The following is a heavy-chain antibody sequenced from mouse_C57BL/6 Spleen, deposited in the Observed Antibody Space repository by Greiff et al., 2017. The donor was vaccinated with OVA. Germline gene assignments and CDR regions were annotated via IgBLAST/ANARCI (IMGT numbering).Heavy chain of an antibody. V-gene: IGHV1-50*01. Sequence: QVQLQQPGAELVKPGASVKLSCKASGYTFTSYWMQWVKQRPGQGLEWIGEIDPSDSYTNYNQKFKGKATLTVDTSSSTAYMQLSSLTSEDSAVYYCARPNYYGSSYVFAYWGQGTLVTVSA. CDR1: GYTFTSYW. CDR3: ARPNYYGSSYVFAY. J-gene: IGHJ3*01. CDR2: IDPSDSYT. D-gene: IGHD1-1*01.